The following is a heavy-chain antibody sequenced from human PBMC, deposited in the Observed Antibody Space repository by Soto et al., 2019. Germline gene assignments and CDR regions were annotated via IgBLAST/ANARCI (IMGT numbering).Heavy chain of an antibody. CDR2: INPSGGSA. Sequence: ASVKVSCKASGYTFTSYLIHWVRQAPGQGLEWMGIINPSGGSANYAQKFQGRVTMTRDKSISTAYLQWSSLKASDTAMYYCARQSVGMATIPDYWGQGTLVTVSS. V-gene: IGHV1-46*01. CDR1: GYTFTSYL. CDR3: ARQSVGMATIPDY. D-gene: IGHD5-12*01. J-gene: IGHJ4*02.